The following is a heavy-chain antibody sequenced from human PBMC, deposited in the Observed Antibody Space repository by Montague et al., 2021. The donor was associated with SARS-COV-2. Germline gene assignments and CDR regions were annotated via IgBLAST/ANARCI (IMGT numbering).Heavy chain of an antibody. CDR1: GFIFSSNA. J-gene: IGHJ4*02. CDR3: AKVGGYSYGLSDY. D-gene: IGHD5-18*01. CDR2: IGGGGRRT. Sequence: SLSLSWSASGFIFSSNAMSWVRQAPGKGLEWVSTIGGGGRRTYYADSVKGRFTISRDNSKNTLYLQMNSLRAEDTAVYYCAKVGGYSYGLSDYWGQGTLVTVSS. V-gene: IGHV3-23*01.